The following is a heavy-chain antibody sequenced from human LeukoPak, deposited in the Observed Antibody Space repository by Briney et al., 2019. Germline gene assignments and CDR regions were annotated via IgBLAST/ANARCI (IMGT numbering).Heavy chain of an antibody. CDR1: GFTFTRYD. Sequence: ASVKVSCKASGFTFTRYDINWVRQAPGQGLEWMGIINPSGGSTSYAQKFQGRVTMTRDTSTSTVYMELSSLRSEDTAVYYCARGMRPGTERWLQLRFYYYGMDVWGQGTTVTISS. CDR3: ARGMRPGTERWLQLRFYYYGMDV. D-gene: IGHD5-24*01. CDR2: INPSGGST. V-gene: IGHV1-46*01. J-gene: IGHJ6*02.